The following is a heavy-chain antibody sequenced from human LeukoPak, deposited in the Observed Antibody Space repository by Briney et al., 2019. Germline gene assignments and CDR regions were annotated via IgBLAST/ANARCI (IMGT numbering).Heavy chain of an antibody. D-gene: IGHD3-22*01. V-gene: IGHV1-8*01. CDR1: GYTFTICD. CDR3: ARGWGIVVENAFDI. CDR2: VNPNSGNT. J-gene: IGHJ3*02. Sequence: ASVKVSCKASGYTFTICDINWVRQATGQGREGMGYVNPNSGNTGYAQKFQGRATMTRNTSISTAYMELSSLRSEDTAVYYCARGWGIVVENAFDIWGQGTMVTVSS.